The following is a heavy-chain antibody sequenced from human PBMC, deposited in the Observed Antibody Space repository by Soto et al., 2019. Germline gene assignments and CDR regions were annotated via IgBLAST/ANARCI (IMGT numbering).Heavy chain of an antibody. J-gene: IGHJ3*02. Sequence: QVQLQESGPGLVKPSQTLSLTCTVSGGSISSGDYYWSWIRQPPGKGLEWIGYIYYSGSTYYNPSLKSRVTVSVDTSKNQFSRKRSSVTAADTAVYYCARAATMIVVYGAFDIWGQGTMVTVSS. V-gene: IGHV4-30-4*01. D-gene: IGHD3-22*01. CDR2: IYYSGST. CDR3: ARAATMIVVYGAFDI. CDR1: GGSISSGDYY.